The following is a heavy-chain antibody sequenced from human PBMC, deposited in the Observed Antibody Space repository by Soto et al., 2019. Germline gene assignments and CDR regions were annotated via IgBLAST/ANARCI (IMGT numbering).Heavy chain of an antibody. V-gene: IGHV3-23*01. D-gene: IGHD3-10*01. CDR1: GFTFSSYA. CDR2: ISGSGDST. CDR3: AKSKTKVRGVIGPPYYYGMDV. J-gene: IGHJ6*02. Sequence: GGSLRLSCAASGFTFSSYAMSWVRQAPGKGLEWVSAISGSGDSTYYADSVKGRFTISRDNSKNTLYLQMTSLRAEDTAVYYCAKSKTKVRGVIGPPYYYGMDVWGQGTTVTVSS.